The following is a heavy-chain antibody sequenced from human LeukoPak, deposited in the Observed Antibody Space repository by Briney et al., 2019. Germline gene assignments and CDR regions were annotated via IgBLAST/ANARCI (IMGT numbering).Heavy chain of an antibody. CDR2: TNSGGSPI. CDR3: ARQARSLEAAIPYFDY. V-gene: IGHV3-48*03. J-gene: IGHJ4*02. Sequence: GGSLRLSCAASGFTFSSYEMNWVRQAPGKGLEWVSYTNSGGSPIYYADSVKGRFTISRDNAKNSLYLQMSSLRAEDTAVYYCARQARSLEAAIPYFDYWGQGTLVTVSS. CDR1: GFTFSSYE. D-gene: IGHD3-3*01.